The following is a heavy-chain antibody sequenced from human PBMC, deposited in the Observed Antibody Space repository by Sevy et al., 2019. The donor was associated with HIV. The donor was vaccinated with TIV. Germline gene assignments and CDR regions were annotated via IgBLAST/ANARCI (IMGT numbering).Heavy chain of an antibody. CDR1: GFSFSSYS. Sequence: GGSLRLSCAASGFSFSSYSVSWVRQASGKGLEWVASIGSSNSYIYYADSVKGRFTISRDNAKNSLFLHMNTLRAEDTAVYYCARSYSSSWYILYYFEYWGQGTPVTVSS. CDR3: ARSYSSSWYILYYFEY. D-gene: IGHD6-13*01. J-gene: IGHJ4*02. CDR2: IGSSNSYI. V-gene: IGHV3-21*01.